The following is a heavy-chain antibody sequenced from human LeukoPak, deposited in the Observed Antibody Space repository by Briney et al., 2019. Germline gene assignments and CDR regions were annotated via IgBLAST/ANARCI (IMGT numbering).Heavy chain of an antibody. V-gene: IGHV4-39*01. Sequence: SQTLSLTCTVSGGSISSGSYYWGWIRQPPGKGLEWIGSIYYSGSTYYNPSLKSRVTISVDTSKNQFSLKLSSVTAADTAVYYCALVPAAFVEGYFDYWGQGTLVTVSS. J-gene: IGHJ4*02. CDR2: IYYSGST. D-gene: IGHD2-2*01. CDR3: ALVPAAFVEGYFDY. CDR1: GGSISSGSYY.